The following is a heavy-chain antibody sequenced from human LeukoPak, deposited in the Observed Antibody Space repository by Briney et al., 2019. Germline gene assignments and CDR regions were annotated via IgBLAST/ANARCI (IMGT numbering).Heavy chain of an antibody. Sequence: ASVKVSCKASGYTFTNYVITWVRQAPGQGLEWMGWISAYNGNTNYAQKLQGRVTMTTDTSASTAYMELRSLRSDDTAVYYCARASGRPYYYYGMDVWGQGNTVTVSS. CDR1: GYTFTNYV. V-gene: IGHV1-18*01. CDR3: ARASGRPYYYYGMDV. CDR2: ISAYNGNT. J-gene: IGHJ6*02. D-gene: IGHD6-6*01.